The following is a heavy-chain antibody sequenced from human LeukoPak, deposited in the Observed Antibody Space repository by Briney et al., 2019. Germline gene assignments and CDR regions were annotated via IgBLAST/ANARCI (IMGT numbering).Heavy chain of an antibody. CDR1: GFTFSSYA. J-gene: IGHJ4*02. CDR2: ISYDGSNK. V-gene: IGHV3-30-3*01. D-gene: IGHD1-26*01. Sequence: GGSLRLSCAASGFTFSSYAMRWVRQAPGKGLEWVAVISYDGSNKYYADSVKGRFTISRDNAKNSLYLQMNSLRAEDTAVYYCARASGSYYLSTSFDYWGQGTLVTVSS. CDR3: ARASGSYYLSTSFDY.